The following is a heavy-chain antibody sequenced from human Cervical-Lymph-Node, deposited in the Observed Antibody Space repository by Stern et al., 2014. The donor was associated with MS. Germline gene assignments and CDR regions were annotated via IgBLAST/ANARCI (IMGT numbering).Heavy chain of an antibody. CDR1: GFTFSRYW. J-gene: IGHJ4*02. V-gene: IGHV3-7*01. CDR3: ARDFDGKDH. CDR2: IKHDGSEK. D-gene: IGHD3-9*01. Sequence: EDQLVESGGGLVQPGGSLRLSCAASGFTFSRYWMSWVRQAPGKGLDWVANIKHDGSEKYYQDSVKGRFSISRDNAQNSLYLQMNSLRAEDTAMYYCARDFDGKDHWGQGTLVTVSS.